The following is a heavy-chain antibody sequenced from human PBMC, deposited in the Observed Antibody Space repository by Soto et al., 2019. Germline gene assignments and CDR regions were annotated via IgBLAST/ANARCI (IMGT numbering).Heavy chain of an antibody. CDR3: AKDRSTMVRGVISRYFDL. CDR1: GFTFSSYA. J-gene: IGHJ2*01. CDR2: ISGSGGST. V-gene: IGHV3-23*01. D-gene: IGHD3-10*01. Sequence: PGGSLRLSCAASGFTFSSYAMSWVRQAPGKGLEWVSAISGSGGSTYYADSVKGRFTISRDNSKNTLYLQMNSLRAEDTAVYYCAKDRSTMVRGVISRYFDLWGRGTLVTVSS.